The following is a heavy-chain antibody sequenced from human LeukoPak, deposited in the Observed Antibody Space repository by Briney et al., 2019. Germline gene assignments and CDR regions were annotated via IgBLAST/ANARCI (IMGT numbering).Heavy chain of an antibody. D-gene: IGHD6-25*01. Sequence: GASVKVSCKASGYTFTSYDINWVRPATGQGLEWRGWMNPNIGNTGYAQKFQGRVTMTRNTSISTAYMELSSLRSEDTAVYYCARGLRIAAAGPGGQPAYWFDLWGQGTLVTVSS. CDR1: GYTFTSYD. J-gene: IGHJ5*02. CDR2: MNPNIGNT. V-gene: IGHV1-8*01. CDR3: ARGLRIAAAGPGGQPAYWFDL.